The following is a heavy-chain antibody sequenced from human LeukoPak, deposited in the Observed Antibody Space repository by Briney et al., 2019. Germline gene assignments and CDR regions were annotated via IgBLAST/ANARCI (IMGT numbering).Heavy chain of an antibody. J-gene: IGHJ4*02. CDR1: GGSFSGYY. V-gene: IGHV4-34*01. D-gene: IGHD4-17*01. CDR2: INHSGST. CDR3: ARDLGGDRTNHFDY. Sequence: SETLSLTCAVYGGSFSGYYWSWIRQPPGKGLEWIGEINHSGSTNYNPSLKSRVTISVDTSKNQFSLKLSSVTAADTAVYYCARDLGGDRTNHFDYWGQGTLVTVSS.